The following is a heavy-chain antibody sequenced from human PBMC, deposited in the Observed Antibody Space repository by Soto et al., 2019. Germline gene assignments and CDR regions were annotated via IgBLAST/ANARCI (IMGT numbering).Heavy chain of an antibody. J-gene: IGHJ4*02. CDR2: IWHDGGAK. V-gene: IGHV3-33*01. CDR1: GFTLSDYG. Sequence: QVQRVESGGGVVQPGRSLRLSCTASGFTLSDYGMHWVRQAPGKGLEWVAVIWHDGGAKYYAESVTGRITISRDNSKNTVHLQIDSLGAEDTALYYCARDPGRDSPIDYWGQGTLVTVSS. D-gene: IGHD3-22*01. CDR3: ARDPGRDSPIDY.